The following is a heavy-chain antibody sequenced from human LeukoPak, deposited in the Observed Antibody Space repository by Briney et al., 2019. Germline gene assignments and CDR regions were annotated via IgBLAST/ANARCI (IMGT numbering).Heavy chain of an antibody. D-gene: IGHD6-19*01. CDR1: GFTFSDYA. J-gene: IGHJ4*02. Sequence: QPGGSLRPSCAASGFTFSDYAMNWVRQAPGKGLEWVSTISQGTYYVDSVKGRFTISRDNSKNTLYLQMHSLRAEDTAVYYCASSWTIAVAGRKYYFQYWGQGTLVTVSS. CDR3: ASSWTIAVAGRKYYFQY. CDR2: ISQGT. V-gene: IGHV3-23*01.